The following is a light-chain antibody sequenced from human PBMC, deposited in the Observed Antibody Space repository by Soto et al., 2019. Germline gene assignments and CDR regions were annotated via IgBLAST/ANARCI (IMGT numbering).Light chain of an antibody. Sequence: SYELIQPSSVSVSPGQTASISCSGDKLGDKYASWYQQRQGQSPVLVIYQDNRRPSGIPERFSGSNSGNTATLTISGTQAMDEAAYYCQAWDSSTYVFGTGTKVTVL. V-gene: IGLV3-1*01. J-gene: IGLJ1*01. CDR1: KLGDKY. CDR3: QAWDSSTYV. CDR2: QDN.